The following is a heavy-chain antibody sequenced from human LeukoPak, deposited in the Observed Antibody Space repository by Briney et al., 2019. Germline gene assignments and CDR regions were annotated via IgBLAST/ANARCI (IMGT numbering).Heavy chain of an antibody. CDR3: AREGRTKVTPRPDGFDI. Sequence: GAPVEVSCKASGYTFTTYTIHWVRQAPGQRLEWMGWINAGNGNTKYSQEFQDRVTITRDTSASTAYMELSSLRSEDMAVYYCAREGRTKVTPRPDGFDIWGQGTMVTVSS. CDR2: INAGNGNT. CDR1: GYTFTTYT. V-gene: IGHV1-3*03. D-gene: IGHD4-17*01. J-gene: IGHJ3*02.